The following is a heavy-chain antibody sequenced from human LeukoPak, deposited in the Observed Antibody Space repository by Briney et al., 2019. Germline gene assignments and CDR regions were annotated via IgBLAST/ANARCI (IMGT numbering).Heavy chain of an antibody. Sequence: PGGSLRLSCAASGFTFSSYGMHWVRQAPGKGLEWVAVISYDGSNKYYADSVKGRFTISRDNSKNTLYLQMNSLRVEDTAEYYCVKDRDWGAFDIWGQVTMVTVSS. V-gene: IGHV3-30*18. CDR2: ISYDGSNK. J-gene: IGHJ3*02. D-gene: IGHD7-27*01. CDR3: VKDRDWGAFDI. CDR1: GFTFSSYG.